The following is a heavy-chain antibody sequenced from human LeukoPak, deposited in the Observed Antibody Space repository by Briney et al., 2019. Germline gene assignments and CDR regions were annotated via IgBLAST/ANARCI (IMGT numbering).Heavy chain of an antibody. J-gene: IGHJ6*04. CDR3: ARDPYPQLSHV. V-gene: IGHV3-13*01. Sequence: GGSLRLSCAASGFTFSSYDMHWVRQATGKGLEWVSAIGTDGDTFYPGSVKGRFTISRDNAENSLYLQMNSLRAEDTAVYYCARDPYPQLSHVWGKGTTVTVSS. D-gene: IGHD2-2*01. CDR2: IGTDGDT. CDR1: GFTFSSYD.